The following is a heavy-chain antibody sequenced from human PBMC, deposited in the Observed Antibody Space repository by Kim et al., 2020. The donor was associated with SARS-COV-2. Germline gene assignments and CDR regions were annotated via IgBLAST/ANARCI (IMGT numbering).Heavy chain of an antibody. CDR2: IYYSGST. J-gene: IGHJ4*02. V-gene: IGHV4-59*01. CDR3: ARNSYGWFPFDY. D-gene: IGHD5-18*01. Sequence: SETLSLTCTVSGGSISSYYWSWIRQPPGKGLEWIGYIYYSGSTNYNPSLKSRVTISVDTSKNQFSLKLSSVTAADTAVYYCARNSYGWFPFDYWGQGTLVTVSS. CDR1: GGSISSYY.